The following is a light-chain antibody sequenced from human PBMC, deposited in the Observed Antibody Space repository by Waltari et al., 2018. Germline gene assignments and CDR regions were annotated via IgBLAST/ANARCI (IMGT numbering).Light chain of an antibody. J-gene: IGKJ1*01. Sequence: DIVMTPSPDSLAVSLGERATINCKSSQRVLYSSNNKNYLAWYQQKPGQPPKLLIYWASTRESGVPDRFSGSGSGTDFTLTISSLQAEDVAVYYCQQYYSSLSWTFGQGTKVEIK. CDR2: WAS. CDR1: QRVLYSSNNKNY. V-gene: IGKV4-1*01. CDR3: QQYYSSLSWT.